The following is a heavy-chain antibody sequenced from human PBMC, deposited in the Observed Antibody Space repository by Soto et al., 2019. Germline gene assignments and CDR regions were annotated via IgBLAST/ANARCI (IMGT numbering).Heavy chain of an antibody. CDR1: GYTFSGFY. Sequence: ASVKVSCKASGYTFSGFYMHWVRQAPGQGLEWMGWINPNSGGTKSAEKFQGRVTMTRDTSISTAYMELSGLTSDDTAVYYCASAAVTGTAGLDFWGQGTQVTVSS. CDR3: ASAAVTGTAGLDF. V-gene: IGHV1-2*02. J-gene: IGHJ4*02. CDR2: INPNSGGT. D-gene: IGHD6-19*01.